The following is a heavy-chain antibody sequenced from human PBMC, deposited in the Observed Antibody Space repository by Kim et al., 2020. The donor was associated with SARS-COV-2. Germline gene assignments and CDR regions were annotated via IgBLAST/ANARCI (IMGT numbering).Heavy chain of an antibody. Sequence: SETLSLTCTVSGGSISSSSYYWGWIRQPPGKGLEWIGSIYYSGSTHYNPSLKSRVTISVDTSKNQFSLKLSSVTAADTAAYYCARSATFYDNSGYYIDYWGQGTLVTVSS. J-gene: IGHJ4*02. CDR3: ARSATFYDNSGYYIDY. V-gene: IGHV4-39*07. CDR2: IYYSGST. CDR1: GGSISSSSYY. D-gene: IGHD3-22*01.